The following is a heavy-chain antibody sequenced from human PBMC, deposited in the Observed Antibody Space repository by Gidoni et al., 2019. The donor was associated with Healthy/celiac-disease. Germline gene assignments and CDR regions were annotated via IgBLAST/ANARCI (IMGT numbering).Heavy chain of an antibody. J-gene: IGHJ5*02. CDR1: GFTFSSYG. V-gene: IGHV3-33*08. CDR3: ARERSIAAARWFDP. D-gene: IGHD6-13*01. Sequence: VQLVESGGGVVQPGRSLRLSCAASGFTFSSYGMHWVRQAPGKGLEWVAVIWYDGSNKYYADSVKGRFTISRDNSKNTLYLQMNSLRAEDTAVYYCARERSIAAARWFDPWGQGTLVTVSS. CDR2: IWYDGSNK.